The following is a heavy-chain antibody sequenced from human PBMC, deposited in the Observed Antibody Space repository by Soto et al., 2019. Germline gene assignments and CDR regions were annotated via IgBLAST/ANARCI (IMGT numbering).Heavy chain of an antibody. Sequence: ASVKVSCKASGYTFTSYDINWVRQATGQGLEWMGWMNPNSGNTGYAQKFQGRVTMTRNTSISTAYMELSSLRSEDTAVYYCARARRDIVLMVHVYYYYYMDVWGKGTTVTVS. CDR1: GYTFTSYD. CDR2: MNPNSGNT. D-gene: IGHD2-8*01. J-gene: IGHJ6*03. V-gene: IGHV1-8*01. CDR3: ARARRDIVLMVHVYYYYYMDV.